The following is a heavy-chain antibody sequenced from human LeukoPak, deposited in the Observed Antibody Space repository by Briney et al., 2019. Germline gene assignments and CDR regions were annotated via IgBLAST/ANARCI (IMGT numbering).Heavy chain of an antibody. CDR2: IYPGDSDT. CDR3: ARHTEYYDFWSGFDY. CDR1: GYSFTSYW. D-gene: IGHD3-3*01. Sequence: GESLKISCKGSGYSFTSYWIGWVRQMPGKGLEWMGIIYPGDSDTRYSPSFQGQVTISADKSINTAYLQWSSLKASDTAMYYCARHTEYYDFWSGFDYWGQGTLVTVSS. V-gene: IGHV5-51*01. J-gene: IGHJ4*02.